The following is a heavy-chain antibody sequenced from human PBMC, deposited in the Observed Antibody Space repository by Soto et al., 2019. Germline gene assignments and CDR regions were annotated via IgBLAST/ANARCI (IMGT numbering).Heavy chain of an antibody. CDR2: ISSNGGST. CDR1: GFTFSSYA. D-gene: IGHD2-21*01. V-gene: IGHV3-64*01. J-gene: IGHJ4*02. CDR3: VGYSIVFASKDY. Sequence: LRLSCAACGFTFSSYAMHWVRQAPGKGLEYVSAISSNGGSTYYANSVKGRFTISRDNSKNTLYLQMNSLRAEDTAVYYCVGYSIVFASKDYWGQGTLVTVSS.